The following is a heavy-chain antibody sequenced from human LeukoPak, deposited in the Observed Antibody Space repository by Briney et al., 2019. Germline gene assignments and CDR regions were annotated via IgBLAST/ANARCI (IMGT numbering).Heavy chain of an antibody. CDR2: ISARADST. CDR1: GFTFTNYAIYA. CDR3: AETYMWSIDAFHI. V-gene: IGHV3-23*01. D-gene: IGHD2-8*02. Sequence: GGSLRLSCAASGFTFTNYAIYAMSWVRQAPGKGLEWVSGISARADSTYYADSVKGRVTISRDNSKNTLFLQLNSLRAEDAAVYYCAETYMWSIDAFHIWGQGTMVTVSS. J-gene: IGHJ3*02.